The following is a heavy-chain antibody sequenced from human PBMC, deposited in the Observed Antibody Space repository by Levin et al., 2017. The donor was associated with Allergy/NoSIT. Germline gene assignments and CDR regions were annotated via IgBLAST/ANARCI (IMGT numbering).Heavy chain of an antibody. J-gene: IGHJ4*02. CDR2: IGSHSVTT. D-gene: IGHD2-8*02. Sequence: GGSLRLSCVASGFTFSSHVISWVRQAPGKGPEWVSAIGSHSVTTYYADSVKGRFTISRDDSKNTLNLQMSNLRDEDAALYYCAITGTSSPGFDHWGRGTPVTVSS. V-gene: IGHV3-23*01. CDR3: AITGTSSPGFDH. CDR1: GFTFSSHV.